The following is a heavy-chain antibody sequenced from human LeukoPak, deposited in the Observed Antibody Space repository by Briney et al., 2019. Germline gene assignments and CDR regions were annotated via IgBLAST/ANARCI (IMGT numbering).Heavy chain of an antibody. Sequence: GGSLRLSCAASGFTFSSYSMNWVRQAPGKRLEWVSSISSSSSYIYYADSVKGRFTISRDNAKNSLYLQMNSLRAEDTATYFCAKEWMTIWSHFESWGQGTLVTVSS. J-gene: IGHJ4*02. CDR1: GFTFSSYS. D-gene: IGHD3-9*01. CDR3: AKEWMTIWSHFES. CDR2: ISSSSSYI. V-gene: IGHV3-21*04.